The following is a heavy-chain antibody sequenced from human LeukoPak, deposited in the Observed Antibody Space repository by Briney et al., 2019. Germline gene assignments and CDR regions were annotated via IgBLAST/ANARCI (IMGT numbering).Heavy chain of an antibody. CDR2: INPNSGGT. CDR1: GYTLTGYY. Sequence: GASVKVSCKASGYTLTGYYMHWVRQAPGQGLQWMGWINPNSGGTNYAQQFQGRVTMTRDTSISTAYMELSRLRSDDTAVYYCARAKWAGGNGGSDYWGQGTLVTVSS. CDR3: ARAKWAGGNGGSDY. D-gene: IGHD4-23*01. V-gene: IGHV1-2*02. J-gene: IGHJ4*02.